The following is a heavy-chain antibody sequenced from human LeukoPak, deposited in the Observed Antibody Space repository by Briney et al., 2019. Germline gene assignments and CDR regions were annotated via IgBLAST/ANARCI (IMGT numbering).Heavy chain of an antibody. CDR2: IYYSGST. Sequence: SETLSLTCTVSGGSISSSSYHWGWIRQPPGKGLEWIGYIYYSGSTNYNPSLKSRVTISVDTSKNQFSLKLSSVTAADTAVYYCARDRWFDPWGQGTLVTVSS. J-gene: IGHJ5*02. CDR3: ARDRWFDP. CDR1: GGSISSSSYH. V-gene: IGHV4-61*01.